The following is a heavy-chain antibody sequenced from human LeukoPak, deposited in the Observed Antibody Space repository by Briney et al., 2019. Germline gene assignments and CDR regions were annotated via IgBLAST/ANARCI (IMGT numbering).Heavy chain of an antibody. CDR3: ASIAAAASSGWFDP. J-gene: IGHJ5*02. D-gene: IGHD6-13*01. CDR2: IYYSGST. CDR1: GGSISSYY. V-gene: IGHV4-59*01. Sequence: SETLSLTCTVSGGSISSYYWSWIRQPPGKGLEWIGYIYYSGSTNYNPSLKSRVTISVDTPKNQFSLKLSSVTAADTAVYYCASIAAAASSGWFDPWGQGTLVTVSS.